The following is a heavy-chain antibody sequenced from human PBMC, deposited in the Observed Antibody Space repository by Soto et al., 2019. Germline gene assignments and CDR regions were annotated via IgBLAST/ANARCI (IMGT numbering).Heavy chain of an antibody. D-gene: IGHD3-10*01. V-gene: IGHV1-8*01. CDR2: MIAGSGNT. J-gene: IGHJ4*02. Sequence: GASVKVSCKASGYTFTSYDINWVRQATGQRLEWMGWMIAGSGNTGYAQKFQERVTMTRDMSTSTAYMELSSVTAADTAVYYCARRSRGWYFDYWGQGTLVTVSS. CDR1: GYTFTSYD. CDR3: ARRSRGWYFDY.